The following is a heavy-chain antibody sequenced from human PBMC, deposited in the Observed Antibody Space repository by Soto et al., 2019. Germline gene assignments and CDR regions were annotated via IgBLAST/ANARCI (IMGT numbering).Heavy chain of an antibody. D-gene: IGHD3-10*01. CDR2: ISGSGTTA. CDR3: AKTIDGWFSAFEI. CDR1: GFVFSSYA. J-gene: IGHJ3*02. Sequence: HPGGSLRLSCAASGFVFSSYAMSWVRQAPGKGLEWVSAISGSGTTAYYADSVKGRFIFSRDNPKNTMYLQMNSLRAEDTAVYFCAKTIDGWFSAFEICGQRTVVSVSS. V-gene: IGHV3-23*01.